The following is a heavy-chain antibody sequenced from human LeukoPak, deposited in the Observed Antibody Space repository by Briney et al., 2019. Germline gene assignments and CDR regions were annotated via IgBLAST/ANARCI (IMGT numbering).Heavy chain of an antibody. CDR3: AKDVYDSSGYYYPDYYYYYMDV. J-gene: IGHJ6*03. V-gene: IGHV3-23*01. CDR1: GIIFSSYG. CDR2: ISGSGVTT. Sequence: SGGTLRLSCAASGIIFSSYGMSWVRQAPGKGLEWVAGISGSGVTTYYADSVKGRFTISRDNSKNTLYLQMNSLRAEDTAVYYCAKDVYDSSGYYYPDYYYYYMDVWGKGTTVTVSS. D-gene: IGHD3-22*01.